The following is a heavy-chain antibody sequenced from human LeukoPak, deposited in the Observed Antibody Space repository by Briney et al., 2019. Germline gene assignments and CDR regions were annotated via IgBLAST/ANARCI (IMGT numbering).Heavy chain of an antibody. V-gene: IGHV5-51*01. D-gene: IGHD3-22*01. CDR3: ARLHLYNTGGYSLYYFAY. CDR1: GYSFSNYW. CDR2: IYPDDSAT. J-gene: IGHJ4*02. Sequence: GESPKISCKGSGYSFSNYWIGWVRQMPGKGLEWMGIIYPDDSATRYSPSFHGQVTISADKSISTAYLQWSSLKASDTAIYYCARLHLYNTGGYSLYYFAYWGQGTLVTVSS.